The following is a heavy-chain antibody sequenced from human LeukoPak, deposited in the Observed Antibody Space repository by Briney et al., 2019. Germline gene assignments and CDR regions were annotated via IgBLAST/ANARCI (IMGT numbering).Heavy chain of an antibody. CDR2: MNPNSGNT. V-gene: IGHV1-8*01. D-gene: IGHD3-22*01. CDR1: GYTFTSYD. CDR3: ARCGGGGITKIVVVIFQH. Sequence: ASVKVSCKASGYTFTSYDINWVRQATGQGLEWMGWMNPNSGNTGYAQKFRGRVTMTRNTSISTAYMELSSLRSEDTAVYYCARCGGGGITKIVVVIFQHWGQGTLVTVSS. J-gene: IGHJ1*01.